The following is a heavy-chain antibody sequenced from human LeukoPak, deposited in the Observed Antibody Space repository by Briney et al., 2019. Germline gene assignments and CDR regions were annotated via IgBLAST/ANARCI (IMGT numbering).Heavy chain of an antibody. D-gene: IGHD3-16*01. CDR2: ISAGGNST. J-gene: IGHJ4*02. CDR1: GLTFTRYG. V-gene: IGHV3-23*01. Sequence: GGSLRLSCAASGLTFTRYGMTWVRQAPGKGLEWVSAISAGGNSTYYAGSVRGRFTVSRDNSQNTLYLQLNSLRAEDTAVYYCASTFGYFDYWGQGTLVTVSS. CDR3: ASTFGYFDY.